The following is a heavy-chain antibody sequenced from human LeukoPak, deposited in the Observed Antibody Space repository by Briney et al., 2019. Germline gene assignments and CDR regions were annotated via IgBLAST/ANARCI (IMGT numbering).Heavy chain of an antibody. Sequence: GASVKVSCKASGYPFTGYYLHWVRQAPGQGLEWMGWISPNSGGTNYAQKFQGRVTITADKSTSTAYMELSSLRSEDTAVYYCARVVVATIAATDYYYGMDVRGQGTTVTVSS. CDR1: GYPFTGYY. J-gene: IGHJ6*02. D-gene: IGHD5-12*01. CDR2: ISPNSGGT. V-gene: IGHV1-2*02. CDR3: ARVVVATIAATDYYYGMDV.